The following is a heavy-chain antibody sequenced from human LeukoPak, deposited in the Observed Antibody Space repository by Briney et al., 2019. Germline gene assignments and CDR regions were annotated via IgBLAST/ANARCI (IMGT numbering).Heavy chain of an antibody. CDR2: IFYSGST. V-gene: IGHV4-59*08. D-gene: IGHD3-3*01. CDR1: GCTIRSFY. Sequence: SETLSLTCTVSGCTIRSFYWSWIRQPPGKGLEWIGYIFYSGSTNYNPSLKSRVTISVDTSKNHCPLKLSSVTAADTAVYYCARHGSGYYFFDYWGEGTLVTVSS. J-gene: IGHJ4*02. CDR3: ARHGSGYYFFDY.